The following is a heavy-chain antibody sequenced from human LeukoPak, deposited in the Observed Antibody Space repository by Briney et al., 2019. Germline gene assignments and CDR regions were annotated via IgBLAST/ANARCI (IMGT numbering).Heavy chain of an antibody. CDR2: INWNGGST. Sequence: GGSLRLSCAASGFTFDDYGMRWVRQAPGRGREWVGGINWNGGSTVYAESVKGRFTISRDKDKNSLYLQMNSLRAEDTALYYCARDLRFLGYYMDVWGKGTTVTVSS. CDR1: GFTFDDYG. CDR3: ARDLRFLGYYMDV. J-gene: IGHJ6*03. V-gene: IGHV3-20*04. D-gene: IGHD3-3*01.